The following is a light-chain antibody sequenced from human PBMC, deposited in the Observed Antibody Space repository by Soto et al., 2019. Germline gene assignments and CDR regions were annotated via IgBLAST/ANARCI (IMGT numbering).Light chain of an antibody. CDR1: QSIGSY. Sequence: DIQMTQSPSSLSASVGDRVTITCWASQSIGSYSNWYQQKPGKAPKLLIYAASSLQSGVPLRFTGSGSGTDFTLTISSLQPEDFATYYCQQSYSTPWTFGHGTKVEIK. V-gene: IGKV1-39*01. J-gene: IGKJ1*01. CDR2: AAS. CDR3: QQSYSTPWT.